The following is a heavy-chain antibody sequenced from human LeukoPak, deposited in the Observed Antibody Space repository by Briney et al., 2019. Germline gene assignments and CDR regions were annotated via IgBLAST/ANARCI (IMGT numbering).Heavy chain of an antibody. Sequence: GGSLRLSCAASGFTFSGYSMTWVRQAPGRGLEWVSRITGSGDYTYYKDSVKGRFTTARDNSKNILYLQMNSLRGEDTALYYCAKDGLYYDGSAHVYYFDYWGQGTLVAVSS. CDR3: AKDGLYYDGSAHVYYFDY. J-gene: IGHJ4*02. CDR1: GFTFSGYS. D-gene: IGHD3-22*01. CDR2: ITGSGDYT. V-gene: IGHV3-23*01.